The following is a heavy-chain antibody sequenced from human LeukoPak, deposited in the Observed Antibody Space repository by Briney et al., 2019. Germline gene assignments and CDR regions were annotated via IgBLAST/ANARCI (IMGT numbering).Heavy chain of an antibody. CDR3: ARDSYSSSSNWFDP. D-gene: IGHD6-6*01. CDR1: GYTFTSYG. J-gene: IGHJ5*02. V-gene: IGHV1-18*01. Sequence: ASVKVSCEASGYTFTSYGISWVRQAPGQGLEWMGWISAYNGNTNYAQKLQVRVTMTTDTSTSTAYMELRSLRSDDAAVYYCARDSYSSSSNWFDPWGQGTLVTVSS. CDR2: ISAYNGNT.